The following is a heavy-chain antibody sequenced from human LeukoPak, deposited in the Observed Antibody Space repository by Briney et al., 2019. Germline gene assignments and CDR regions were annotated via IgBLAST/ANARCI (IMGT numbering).Heavy chain of an antibody. J-gene: IGHJ4*02. CDR3: ARGVAKYSGSPPEY. D-gene: IGHD1-26*01. CDR1: GFTFSSYA. Sequence: GGSLRLSCAASGFTFSSYAMHWVRQAPGKGLEWVAVISYDGSNKCYADSVKGRFTISRDNSKNTLYLQMKSLRAGDTAVYYCARGVAKYSGSPPEYWGQGTQVTVSS. V-gene: IGHV3-30*04. CDR2: ISYDGSNK.